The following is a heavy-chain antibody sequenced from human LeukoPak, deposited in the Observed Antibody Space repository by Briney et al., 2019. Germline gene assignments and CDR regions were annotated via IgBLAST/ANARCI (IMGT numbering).Heavy chain of an antibody. CDR2: IYYSGST. D-gene: IGHD1-26*01. V-gene: IGHV4-39*02. CDR3: AKDLRERWDLWFDP. CDR1: GGSISSSSYY. J-gene: IGHJ5*02. Sequence: SETLSLTCTVSGGSISSSSYYWGWIRQPPGKGLEWIGSIYYSGSTYYNPSLKSRVTISVDTSKNQFSLKLSSVTAADTAVYYCAKDLRERWDLWFDPWGQGTLVTVSS.